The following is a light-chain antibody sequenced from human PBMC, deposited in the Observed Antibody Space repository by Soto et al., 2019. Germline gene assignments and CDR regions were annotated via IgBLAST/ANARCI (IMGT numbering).Light chain of an antibody. CDR1: SGDIGAYNF. V-gene: IGLV2-14*01. J-gene: IGLJ2*01. Sequence: QSALTQPASVSGSPGQSITISCTGTSGDIGAYNFVSWYQQNPGKVPKLVIYDVSNRPPGVSNRFSGSKSGNTASLTISGLQAEEEADYYCSSYTTTFALVFGGGTKLTVL. CDR2: DVS. CDR3: SSYTTTFALV.